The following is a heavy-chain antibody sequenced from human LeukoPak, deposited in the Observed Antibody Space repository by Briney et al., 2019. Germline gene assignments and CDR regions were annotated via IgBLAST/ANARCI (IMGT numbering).Heavy chain of an antibody. D-gene: IGHD6-19*01. CDR1: GFTFSSYG. J-gene: IGHJ4*02. V-gene: IGHV3-30*18. CDR2: ISYDGSNK. CDR3: AKDRKPLLAVAADGFDY. Sequence: PGGSLRLSCAASGFTFSSYGMHWVRQAPGKGLEWVAVISYDGSNKYYADSVKGRFTISRDNSKNTLYLQMNSLRAEDTAVYYCAKDRKPLLAVAADGFDYWGQGTLVTVSS.